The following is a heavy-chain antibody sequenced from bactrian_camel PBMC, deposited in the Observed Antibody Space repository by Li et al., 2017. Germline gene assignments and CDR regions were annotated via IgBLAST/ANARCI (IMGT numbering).Heavy chain of an antibody. CDR1: QNTYSRKC. V-gene: IGHV3S1*01. CDR2: INIGTRNT. CDR3: ANTVAGSPYY. J-gene: IGHJ4*01. D-gene: IGHD6*01. Sequence: HVQLVESGGGSVQAGGSLRLSCAASQNTYSRKCMGWFRQAPGKGREGVAAINIGTRNTHYADSVKGRFTISRDNAKNMVYLHLNSLKTEDMAMYYCANTVAGSPYYWGQGTQVTVS.